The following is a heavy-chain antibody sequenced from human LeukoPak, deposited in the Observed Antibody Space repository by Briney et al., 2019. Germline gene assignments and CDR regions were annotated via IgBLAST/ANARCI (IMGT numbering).Heavy chain of an antibody. V-gene: IGHV1-69*04. CDR2: IITILGIA. CDR1: GATFTSYA. J-gene: IGHJ4*02. CDR3: AGPTYYYDSSGRRPFDY. D-gene: IGHD3-22*01. Sequence: ASVKLSCKASGATFTSYAISWVRHAPGQGLEWMGRIITILGIANYAQKFQGRVTITADKSTTTAYMELSSLRSEDTAVCYCAGPTYYYDSSGRRPFDYWGQGTLVTVSS.